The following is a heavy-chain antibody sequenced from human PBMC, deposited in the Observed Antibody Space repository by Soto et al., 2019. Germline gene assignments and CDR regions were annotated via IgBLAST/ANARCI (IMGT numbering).Heavy chain of an antibody. V-gene: IGHV3-64D*06. CDR3: VKDEGFCSGGNCYSVARGGFDL. J-gene: IGHJ3*01. Sequence: GSLRLSCSASGXALRSYSMHWARQAPGKGLEYVSSISSNGISTYYADSVKGIFTISRENSKNTLYIQMQSLRPDDTALHYCVKDEGFCSGGNCYSVARGGFDLWGQGTMGTVSS. CDR2: ISSNGIST. CDR1: GXALRSYS. D-gene: IGHD2-15*01.